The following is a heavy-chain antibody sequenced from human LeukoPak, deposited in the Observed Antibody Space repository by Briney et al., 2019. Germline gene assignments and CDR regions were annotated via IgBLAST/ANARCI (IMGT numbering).Heavy chain of an antibody. J-gene: IGHJ4*02. D-gene: IGHD2-8*01. CDR3: AGENNGSPHC. CDR2: AHYSGST. V-gene: IGHV4-39*07. Sequence: PSETLSLTCIVSSGSISSSSFFWSWTRQSPGKGLEWIGSAHYSGSTYYNPSLKSRVTISLDTSKNQFSLTMNSVTAADTAVYFCAGENNGSPHCWGKGTQVTVSS. CDR1: SGSISSSSFF.